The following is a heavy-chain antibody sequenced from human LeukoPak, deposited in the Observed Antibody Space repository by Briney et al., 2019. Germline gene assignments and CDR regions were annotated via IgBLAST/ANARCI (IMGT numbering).Heavy chain of an antibody. Sequence: SETLSLTCTVSGGSISSYYWSWIRQPPGKGLEWIGYIYYSGSTNYNPSLKSRVTISVDTSKNQFSLKLSSVTAADTAVYYCARDDRSGGSCYSGKLNYWGQGTLVTVSS. D-gene: IGHD2-15*01. CDR2: IYYSGST. J-gene: IGHJ4*02. CDR1: GGSISSYY. V-gene: IGHV4-59*01. CDR3: ARDDRSGGSCYSGKLNY.